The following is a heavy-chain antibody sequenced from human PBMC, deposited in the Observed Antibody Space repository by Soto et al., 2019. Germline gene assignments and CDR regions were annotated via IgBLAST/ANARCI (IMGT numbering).Heavy chain of an antibody. CDR3: ARRGGYYYDSSGYYPGKNDAFDI. J-gene: IGHJ3*02. CDR2: ICHSGST. D-gene: IGHD3-22*01. Sequence: SETLSLTCAVSGGSISSSNWWSWVRQPPGKGPEWIGEICHSGSTNYNPSLKSRVTISVDKSKNQFSLKLSSVTAADTAVYYCARRGGYYYDSSGYYPGKNDAFDIWGQGTMVTVSS. CDR1: GGSISSSNW. V-gene: IGHV4-4*02.